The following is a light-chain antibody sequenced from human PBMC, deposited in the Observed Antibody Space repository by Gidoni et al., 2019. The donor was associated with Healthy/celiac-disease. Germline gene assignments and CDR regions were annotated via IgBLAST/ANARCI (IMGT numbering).Light chain of an antibody. Sequence: EIQMTQTPSYLSASVGDRVTITCRASQSISSYLNWYQQKPGKAPKLLIYAASSLQSGVTSRFSGSGSGTDFTLTISSLQPEDFATYYCQQSYSTPPYTFXQXTKLEIK. CDR3: QQSYSTPPYT. J-gene: IGKJ2*01. CDR2: AAS. V-gene: IGKV1-39*01. CDR1: QSISSY.